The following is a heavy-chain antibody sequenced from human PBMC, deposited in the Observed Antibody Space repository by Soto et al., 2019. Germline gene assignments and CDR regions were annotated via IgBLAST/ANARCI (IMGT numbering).Heavy chain of an antibody. V-gene: IGHV1-24*01. J-gene: IGHJ4*02. CDR2: FDPEDGET. CDR1: GYTLTELS. D-gene: IGHD1-20*01. Sequence: ASVKVSCKVSGYTLTELSMHWVRQAPGKGLEWMGGFDPEDGETIYAQKFQGRVTMTEDASTDTAYMELSSLRSEDTAVYYCATDTITGTYYFDYWGQGTLVTVSS. CDR3: ATDTITGTYYFDY.